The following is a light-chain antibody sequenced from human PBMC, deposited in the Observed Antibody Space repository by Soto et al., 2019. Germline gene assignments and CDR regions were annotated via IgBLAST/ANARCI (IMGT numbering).Light chain of an antibody. CDR3: QQLNTNPFT. J-gene: IGKJ4*01. V-gene: IGKV1-9*01. CDR1: QGISSY. CDR2: AAS. Sequence: DIQLTQSPSFLSASVGDRVTITCRASQGISSYLAWYQQKPGKAPKLLIYAASTLQSGFPSRFSGSESGTECTLTISRLQPEDFATDYCQQLNTNPFTFGGGTKVEIK.